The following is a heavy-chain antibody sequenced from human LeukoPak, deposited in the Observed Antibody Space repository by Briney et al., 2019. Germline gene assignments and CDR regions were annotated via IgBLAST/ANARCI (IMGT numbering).Heavy chain of an antibody. CDR2: ISGYNGNT. CDR1: GYTFTNYG. D-gene: IGHD2-15*01. CDR3: ARELGSGGSCRALDI. J-gene: IGHJ3*02. Sequence: ASVKVSCKASGYTFTNYGISWVRQAPGQGLGWVGWISGYNGNTKYAQKLLGRVIMTTDTPTTTVYMELRSLRSDDTAVYYCARELGSGGSCRALDIWGQGTMVTVSS. V-gene: IGHV1-18*01.